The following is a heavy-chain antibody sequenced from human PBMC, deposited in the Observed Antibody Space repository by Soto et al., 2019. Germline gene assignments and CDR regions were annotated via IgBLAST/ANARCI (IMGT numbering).Heavy chain of an antibody. CDR1: GGSISSGGYY. J-gene: IGHJ4*02. D-gene: IGHD2-2*01. CDR2: IYYSGST. V-gene: IGHV4-31*03. Sequence: SETLSLTCTVSGGSISSGGYYWSWIRQHPGKGLEWIGYIYYSGSTYYNPSLKSRVTISVDTSKNQFSLKLSSVTAADTAVYYCARWNYCSSTSCYVGSKTFDYWGQGTLVTVSS. CDR3: ARWNYCSSTSCYVGSKTFDY.